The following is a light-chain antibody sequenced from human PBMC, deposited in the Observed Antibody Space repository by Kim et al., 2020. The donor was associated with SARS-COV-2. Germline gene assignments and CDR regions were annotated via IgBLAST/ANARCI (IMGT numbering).Light chain of an antibody. CDR1: QSVGTY. CDR3: QQTYSSLTVT. J-gene: IGKJ5*01. Sequence: DIQMTQSPSSLSASVGDSVTITCRASQSVGTYLNWYQHKPGKAPNLLIYSASTLQSGVPSRFSGGGSGTEFTLTISSLQREDFATYYCQQTYSSLTVTFGHGTRLEIK. V-gene: IGKV1-39*01. CDR2: SAS.